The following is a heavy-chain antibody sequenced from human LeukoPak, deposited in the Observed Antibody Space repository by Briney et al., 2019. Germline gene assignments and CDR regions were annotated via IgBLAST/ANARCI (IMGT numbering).Heavy chain of an antibody. J-gene: IGHJ4*02. CDR2: IKSKTDGGTT. D-gene: IGHD3-22*01. CDR1: GFTFTNAW. V-gene: IGHV3-15*01. CDR3: TTIYFYYYDSSGYYSYFDY. Sequence: PRRSLRLSCAASGFTFTNAWMRWVCQAPRKGLARGGRIKSKTDGGTTDYAAPVKGRFTISRDDSKNTLYLQMSSLKTEDTAVYYCTTIYFYYYDSSGYYSYFDYWGQGTLVTVSS.